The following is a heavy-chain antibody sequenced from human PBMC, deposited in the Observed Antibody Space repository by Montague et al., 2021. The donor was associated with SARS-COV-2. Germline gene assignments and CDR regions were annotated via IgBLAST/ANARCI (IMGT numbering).Heavy chain of an antibody. Sequence: TLSPTCIVSGGSISSDDSYWTWIRQHPGKGLEWIGYISYSGRTSYXVSLKSRLTISADTSDNQFSLELTSMTAADTAVYYCARMYVPAHGTSAASYSDYWGRGTLVTVSS. J-gene: IGHJ4*02. D-gene: IGHD6-13*01. CDR1: GGSISSDDSY. CDR3: ARMYVPAHGTSAASYSDY. V-gene: IGHV4-31*03. CDR2: ISYSGRT.